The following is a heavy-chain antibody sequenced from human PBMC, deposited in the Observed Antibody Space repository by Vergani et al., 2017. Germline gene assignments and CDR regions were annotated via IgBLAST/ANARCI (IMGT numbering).Heavy chain of an antibody. D-gene: IGHD2-2*01. CDR3: ARGIVPAAP. Sequence: QVQLVESGGGVVHTGRSLRLSCAASGFTFSSYGTHWVRPAPGKGLEWVAVIWYDGSNKYYADSVKGRFTISRDNSKNTLYLQMNSLRAEETAVYYCARGIVPAAPWGQGTMVTVSS. CDR1: GFTFSSYG. J-gene: IGHJ3*01. CDR2: IWYDGSNK. V-gene: IGHV3-33*01.